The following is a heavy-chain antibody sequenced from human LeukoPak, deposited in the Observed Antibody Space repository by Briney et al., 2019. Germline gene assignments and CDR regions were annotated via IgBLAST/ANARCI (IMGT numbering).Heavy chain of an antibody. CDR2: INHSGST. CDR3: ARERRPTYYDFWSGYYI. Sequence: SETLSLTCAVYGGSFSGYHWSWIRQPPGKGLEWIGEINHSGSTNYNPSLKSRVTISVDTSKNQFSLKLSSVTAADTAVYYCARERRPTYYDFWSGYYIWGQGTLVTVSS. CDR1: GGSFSGYH. D-gene: IGHD3-3*01. J-gene: IGHJ4*02. V-gene: IGHV4-34*01.